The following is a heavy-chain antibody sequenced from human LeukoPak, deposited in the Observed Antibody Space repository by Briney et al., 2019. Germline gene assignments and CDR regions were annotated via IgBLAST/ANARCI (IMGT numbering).Heavy chain of an antibody. CDR2: INHSGST. Sequence: PSGTLSLTCAVSGGSISSSNWWSWVRQPPGKGLEWIGEINHSGSTNYNPSLKSRVTISVDTSKNQFSLKLSSVTAADTAVYYCARDPILGFSTSGYFDYWGQGTLVTVSS. CDR3: ARDPILGFSTSGYFDY. V-gene: IGHV4-4*02. CDR1: GGSISSSNW. J-gene: IGHJ4*02. D-gene: IGHD3-3*01.